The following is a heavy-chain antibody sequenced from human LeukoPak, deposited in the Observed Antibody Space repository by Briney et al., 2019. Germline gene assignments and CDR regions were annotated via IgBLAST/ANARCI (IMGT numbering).Heavy chain of an antibody. CDR1: GFTFSSYS. D-gene: IGHD6-6*01. V-gene: IGHV3-21*01. CDR3: AREGSSSYYFDY. J-gene: IGHJ4*02. CDR2: ISSSSGYI. Sequence: GGSLRLSCGASGFTFSSYSMNWVRQAPGKGLEFVSSISSSSGYIYYADSVKGRFTISRDNAKNSLYLQMNSLRAEDTAVYYCAREGSSSYYFDYWGQGTLVTVSS.